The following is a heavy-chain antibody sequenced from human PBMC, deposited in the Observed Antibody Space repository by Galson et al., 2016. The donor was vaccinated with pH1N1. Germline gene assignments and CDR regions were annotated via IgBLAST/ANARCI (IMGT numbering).Heavy chain of an antibody. CDR3: ARDLCGREDY. V-gene: IGHV3-74*01. J-gene: IGHJ4*02. D-gene: IGHD1-26*01. CDR2: IDEDGETT. Sequence: SLRLSCATSGFSFSSYWFHWVRHDPAKGLVWVARIDEDGETTNYADSGRGRFTIYRDNAKNTLYLEMNSLRAEDTAVYYCARDLCGREDYWGQGTLVTVSS. CDR1: GFSFSSYW.